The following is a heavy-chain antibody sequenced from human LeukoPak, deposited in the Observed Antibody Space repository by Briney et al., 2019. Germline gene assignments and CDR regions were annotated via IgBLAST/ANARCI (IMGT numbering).Heavy chain of an antibody. Sequence: SETLSLTCSVSGGSISSSNYYWGWIRQPPGKGLEWIGSIYYSGSTYYNPSLKSRVTISVDTSKNQFSLKLSSVTAADTAVYYCAREPGYYDSSGYVDYWGQGTLVTVSS. V-gene: IGHV4-39*07. J-gene: IGHJ4*02. CDR3: AREPGYYDSSGYVDY. CDR2: IYYSGST. CDR1: GGSISSSNYY. D-gene: IGHD3-22*01.